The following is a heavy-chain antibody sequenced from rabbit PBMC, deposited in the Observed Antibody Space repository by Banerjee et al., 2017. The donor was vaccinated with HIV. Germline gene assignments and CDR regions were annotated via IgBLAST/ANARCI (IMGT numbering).Heavy chain of an antibody. CDR1: GFSFSSSYW. CDR2: IYTGGSGST. CDR3: ARSDGYDSDYTYKL. Sequence: LQESGGGLFQPGGSLALTCTASGFSFSSSYWICWVRQAPGKGLEWIGCIYTGGSGSTWYASWAKGRFTISKTSSTTVTLQMTSLTAADTATYFCARSDGYDSDYTYKLWGQGTLVTVS. D-gene: IGHD6-1*01. J-gene: IGHJ3*01. V-gene: IGHV1S45*01.